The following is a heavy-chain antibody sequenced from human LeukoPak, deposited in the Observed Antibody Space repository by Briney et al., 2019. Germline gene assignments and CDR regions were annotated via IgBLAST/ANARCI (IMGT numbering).Heavy chain of an antibody. CDR2: INHSGSTS. CDR1: GESFSGYF. CDR3: ASLLYDFWSGYYIN. V-gene: IGHV4-34*01. J-gene: IGHJ4*02. Sequence: SETLSLTCAVYGESFSGYFWNWIRQPPGKGLEWIGEINHSGSTSNHNPSLKSRVTMSVDTSKNQFSLKLSSVTAADTAVYYCASLLYDFWSGYYINWGQGTLVTVSS. D-gene: IGHD3-3*01.